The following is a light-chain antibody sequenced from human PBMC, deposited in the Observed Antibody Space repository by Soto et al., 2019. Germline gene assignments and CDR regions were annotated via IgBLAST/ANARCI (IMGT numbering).Light chain of an antibody. J-gene: IGLJ1*01. CDR1: SSDVGGYNY. Sequence: QSVLTQPASVSGSPGQSITISCTGTSSDVGGYNYVSWYQQHPGKAPKLMIYDVSKRPSAVSNRFSGSKSGNTAPLTISGLQAEDEADYYCSSYTSSSTLYVFGSGTKVTVL. V-gene: IGLV2-14*01. CDR3: SSYTSSSTLYV. CDR2: DVS.